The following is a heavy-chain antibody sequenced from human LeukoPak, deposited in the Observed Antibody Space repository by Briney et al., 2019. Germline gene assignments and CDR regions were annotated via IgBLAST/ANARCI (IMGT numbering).Heavy chain of an antibody. J-gene: IGHJ4*02. V-gene: IGHV4-59*12. Sequence: SETLSLTCTVSGGSISSYYWSWIRQPPGKGLEWIGYIYYSGSTYYNPSLKSRVTISVDTSKNQFSLKLSSVTAADTAVYYCARVPTITFFDYWGQGTLVTVSS. CDR1: GGSISSYY. CDR2: IYYSGST. CDR3: ARVPTITFFDY. D-gene: IGHD3-10*01.